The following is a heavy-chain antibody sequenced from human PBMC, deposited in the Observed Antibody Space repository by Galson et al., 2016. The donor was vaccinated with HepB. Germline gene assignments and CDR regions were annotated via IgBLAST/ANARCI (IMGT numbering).Heavy chain of an antibody. CDR1: GDSISGSY. CDR3: ATGTGWLPDY. V-gene: IGHV4-59*08. CDR2: IYYSGST. D-gene: IGHD5-24*01. J-gene: IGHJ4*02. Sequence: SETLSLTCTVSGDSISGSYWSWIRQPPGKGLEWIGHIYYSGSTNYNPSLKSRVRISVDTSKNQFSLNLSFVTAADTAVYYCATGTGWLPDYWGQGTLVTVSS.